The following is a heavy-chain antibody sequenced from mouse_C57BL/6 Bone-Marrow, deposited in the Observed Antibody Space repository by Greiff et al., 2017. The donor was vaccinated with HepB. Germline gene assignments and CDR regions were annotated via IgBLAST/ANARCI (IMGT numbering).Heavy chain of an antibody. CDR2: INPSSGYT. CDR3: ARVVVTRYFDV. V-gene: IGHV1-7*01. J-gene: IGHJ1*03. D-gene: IGHD1-1*01. CDR1: GYTFTSYW. Sequence: VQLQQSGAELAKPGASVKLSCKASGYTFTSYWMHWVNQRPGQGLEWIGYINPSSGYTKYNQKFKDKATLTADKSSSTAYMQLSSLTYEDSAVYYCARVVVTRYFDVWGTGTTVTVSS.